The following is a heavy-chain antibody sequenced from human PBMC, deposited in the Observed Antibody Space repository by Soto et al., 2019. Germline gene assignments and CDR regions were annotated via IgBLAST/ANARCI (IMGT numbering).Heavy chain of an antibody. CDR1: GFTFSSYS. V-gene: IGHV3-21*01. CDR3: ARDYFPGIAVAGTGY. Sequence: GGSLRLSCAASGFTFSSYSMNWVRQAPGKGLEWVSSISSSSSYIYYADSVKGRFTISRDNAKNSLYLQMNSLRAEDTAVYYCARDYFPGIAVAGTGYWGQGTLVTVSS. J-gene: IGHJ4*02. D-gene: IGHD6-19*01. CDR2: ISSSSSYI.